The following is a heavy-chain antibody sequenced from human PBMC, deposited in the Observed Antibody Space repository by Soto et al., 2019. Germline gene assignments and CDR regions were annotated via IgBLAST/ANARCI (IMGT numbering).Heavy chain of an antibody. Sequence: QVQLVKSGFEGKKPGAPVKVSCKASGYTLISNGISWLQQAPGKGLEWMGWISGKNGKTNYAQKLQGRVTLTTDTSTSTSYMELRSLRSDDTAVYYCARVSSSIVVVPDYGMDVWGQGTTVTVSS. J-gene: IGHJ6*02. D-gene: IGHD2-15*01. CDR3: ARVSSSIVVVPDYGMDV. CDR2: ISGKNGKT. CDR1: GYTLISNG. V-gene: IGHV1-18*04.